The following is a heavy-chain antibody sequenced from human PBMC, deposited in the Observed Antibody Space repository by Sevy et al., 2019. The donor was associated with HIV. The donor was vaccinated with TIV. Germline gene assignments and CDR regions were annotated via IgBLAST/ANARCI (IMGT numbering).Heavy chain of an antibody. J-gene: IGHJ3*02. V-gene: IGHV4-31*03. D-gene: IGHD5-18*01. CDR1: GGSISSGSYY. CDR2: IYYSGST. Sequence: SETLSLTCTVSGGSISSGSYYWSWIRQHPGKGLEWIGYIYYSGSTYYNPSLKSRVTISVDTSKNQFSLKLSSVTAADTAVYYCARETPIQPHSFDIWGQGTMVTVSS. CDR3: ARETPIQPHSFDI.